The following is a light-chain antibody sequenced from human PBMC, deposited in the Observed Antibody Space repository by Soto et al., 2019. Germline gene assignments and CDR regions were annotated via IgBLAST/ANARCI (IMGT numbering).Light chain of an antibody. CDR1: SSNIGAGYD. CDR2: GNS. CDR3: QSYDSSLSGSKV. J-gene: IGLJ1*01. V-gene: IGLV1-40*01. Sequence: QSVLTQPPSVCGAPGQRVTISCTGSSSNIGAGYDVHSYQQLPGTAPKLLIYGNSNRPSGVPDRFSGSKSGTSASLAITGLQAEDEADYYCQSYDSSLSGSKVFGTWTKVTVL.